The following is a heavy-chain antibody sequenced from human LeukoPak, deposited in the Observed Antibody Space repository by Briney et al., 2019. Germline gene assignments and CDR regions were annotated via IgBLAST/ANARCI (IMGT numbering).Heavy chain of an antibody. V-gene: IGHV3-30*18. D-gene: IGHD2-15*01. CDR2: ISYDGSNK. CDR1: GFTFSSYG. CDR3: AKETDCSGGSCSFYYYYYGMDV. Sequence: GGSLRLSCAASGFTFSSYGMHWVRQAPGKGLEWVAVISYDGSNKYYADSVKGRFTISRDNSKNTLYLQMNSLRAEDKAVYYCAKETDCSGGSCSFYYYYYGMDVWGKGTTVTVSS. J-gene: IGHJ6*04.